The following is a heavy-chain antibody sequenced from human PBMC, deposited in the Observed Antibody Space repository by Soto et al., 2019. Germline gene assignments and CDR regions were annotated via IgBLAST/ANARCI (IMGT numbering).Heavy chain of an antibody. J-gene: IGHJ4*02. CDR3: AREGYNFGPFDY. CDR1: GGSIRSYY. D-gene: IGHD5-18*01. V-gene: IGHV4-59*01. Sequence: SETLSLTCTVSGGSIRSYYWSWIRQPPGKGLEWIGHLYYSGSTNYNPSLKSRVTISLDTSKNQFSLKLTSVTAADTAVYYCAREGYNFGPFDYWGQGALVTVSS. CDR2: LYYSGST.